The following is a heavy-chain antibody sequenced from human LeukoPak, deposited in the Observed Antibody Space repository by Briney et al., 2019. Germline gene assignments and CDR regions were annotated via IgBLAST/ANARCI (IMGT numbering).Heavy chain of an antibody. D-gene: IGHD5-12*01. J-gene: IGHJ4*02. Sequence: PGGSLRLSCAASGFTVSSNYMSWVRQAPGKGLEWVSLIYSGGSTYYADSVTGRFTISRDNAKNSLYLQMNSLRDEDTAVYYCARDILTKQAYSGYDNWGQGTLVTVSS. CDR1: GFTVSSNY. CDR2: IYSGGST. V-gene: IGHV3-66*01. CDR3: ARDILTKQAYSGYDN.